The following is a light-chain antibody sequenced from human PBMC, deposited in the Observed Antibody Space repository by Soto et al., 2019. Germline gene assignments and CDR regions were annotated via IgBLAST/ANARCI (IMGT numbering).Light chain of an antibody. Sequence: DIQMTQSPSSLSASIGDRVTITCRASQTISDYLNWYQQKVGKAPKLLISDASNLEIGVPSRFRGSGSGTDFTFTISSLQPEDIATYYCQQYDNLPPYTFGQGTKVDI. V-gene: IGKV1-33*01. CDR3: QQYDNLPPYT. CDR1: QTISDY. J-gene: IGKJ2*01. CDR2: DAS.